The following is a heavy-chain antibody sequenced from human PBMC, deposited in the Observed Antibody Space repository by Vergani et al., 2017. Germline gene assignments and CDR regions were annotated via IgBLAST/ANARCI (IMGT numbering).Heavy chain of an antibody. CDR2: INHSGST. CDR3: ARVRMSTCGGVIVARGYFDY. CDR1: GGSFSGYY. V-gene: IGHV4-34*01. J-gene: IGHJ4*02. Sequence: QVQLQQWGAGLLKPSETLSLTCAVYGGSFSGYYWSWIRQPPGKGLEWIGEINHSGSTNYNPSLKSRVTISVDTSKNQVSLKLSSVTAADTAVYYCARVRMSTCGGVIVARGYFDYWGQGTLVTVSS. D-gene: IGHD3-16*02.